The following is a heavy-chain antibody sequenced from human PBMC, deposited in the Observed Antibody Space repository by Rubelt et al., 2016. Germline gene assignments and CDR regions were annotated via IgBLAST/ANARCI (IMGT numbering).Heavy chain of an antibody. J-gene: IGHJ5*02. CDR3: ARVLDLDWFDP. CDR1: GGFISRHH. Sequence: QVQLQESGPGLVKPSETLSLTCTVSGGFISRHHWSWIRQPPGKGLEWIAYISHSGYTNYSPSLKSRVTMSVDTSKNQFSLKLGSVTAADTAVYYCARVLDLDWFDPWGQGTLVTVSS. D-gene: IGHD3-9*01. CDR2: ISHSGYT. V-gene: IGHV4-59*11.